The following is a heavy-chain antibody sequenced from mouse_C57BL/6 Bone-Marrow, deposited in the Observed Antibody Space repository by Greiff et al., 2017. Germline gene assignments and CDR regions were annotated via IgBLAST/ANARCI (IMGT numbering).Heavy chain of an antibody. J-gene: IGHJ3*01. CDR1: GYTFTSYW. D-gene: IGHD2-4*01. CDR2: IYPGNSDT. V-gene: IGHV1-5*01. Sequence: EVQLQQSGTVLARPGASVKMSCKTSGYTFTSYWMHWVKQRPGQGLEWIGAIYPGNSDTSYNQKFKGKAKLTAVTSASTAYMELSSLTNEDSAVYYCTRSGDYGAYWGQGTLVTVSA. CDR3: TRSGDYGAY.